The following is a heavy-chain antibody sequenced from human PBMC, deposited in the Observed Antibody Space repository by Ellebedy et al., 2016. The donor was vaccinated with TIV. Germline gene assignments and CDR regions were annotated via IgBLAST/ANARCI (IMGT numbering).Heavy chain of an antibody. CDR1: GFTFRNYA. V-gene: IGHV3-23*01. CDR2: VSGSGNS. J-gene: IGHJ4*02. CDR3: AKDRGGHVDTGTITL. D-gene: IGHD5-18*01. Sequence: GGSLRLSXAASGFTFRNYARNWVRQAPGKGLEWVSAVSGSGNSYYADSVKGRFTISRDNSKNTLYLQINSLRAEDTALYYCAKDRGGHVDTGTITLWGQGTLVTVSS.